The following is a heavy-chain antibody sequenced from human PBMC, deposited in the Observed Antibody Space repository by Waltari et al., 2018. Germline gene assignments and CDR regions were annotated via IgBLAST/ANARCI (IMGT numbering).Heavy chain of an antibody. CDR3: AKAGGLSIAARLSWFDP. V-gene: IGHV3-23*01. Sequence: EVQLLESGGGWVQPGGSLRLSCTASGFLFSIHAITWVRQAPGKGLEWVSSISGTGGSTHYADSVRGRFTISRDNSKNTLYLQMNSLRAEDTAVYYCAKAGGLSIAARLSWFDPWGQGTLVTVSS. CDR1: GFLFSIHA. CDR2: ISGTGGST. J-gene: IGHJ5*02. D-gene: IGHD6-6*01.